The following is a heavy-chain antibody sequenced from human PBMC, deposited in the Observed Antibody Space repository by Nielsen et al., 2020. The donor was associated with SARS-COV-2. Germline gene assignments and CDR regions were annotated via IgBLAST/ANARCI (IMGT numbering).Heavy chain of an antibody. CDR2: VYYSGST. CDR1: GGSISSYY. D-gene: IGHD3-9*01. Sequence: SETLSLTCTVSGGSISSYYWSWIRQPPGKGPEWIGYVYYSGSTTSNPSLKSRVTISLDTSKNQFSLRLSSVTAADTAVYCCAREGFDWHYDYWGQGTLVTVSS. V-gene: IGHV4-59*01. CDR3: AREGFDWHYDY. J-gene: IGHJ4*02.